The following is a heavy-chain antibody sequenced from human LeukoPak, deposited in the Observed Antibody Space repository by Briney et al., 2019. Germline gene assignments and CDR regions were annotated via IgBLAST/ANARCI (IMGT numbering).Heavy chain of an antibody. D-gene: IGHD3-22*01. J-gene: IGHJ2*01. CDR2: IYYSGST. Sequence: SETLSLTCTVSGGSISSYYWSWIRHPPGKGLEWIGYIYYSGSTNYNPSLKSRVTISVDTSKNQFSLKLSSVTAADTAVYYCARVGTVKSSGYPNWYFDLWGRGTLVTVSS. V-gene: IGHV4-59*01. CDR3: ARVGTVKSSGYPNWYFDL. CDR1: GGSISSYY.